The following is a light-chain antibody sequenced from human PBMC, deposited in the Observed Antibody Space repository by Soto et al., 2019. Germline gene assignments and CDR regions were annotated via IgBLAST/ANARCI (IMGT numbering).Light chain of an antibody. CDR3: YSTDSSGNHRV. V-gene: IGLV3-10*01. CDR1: ALPEKY. CDR2: EDS. J-gene: IGLJ3*02. Sequence: SYELTQPPSVSVSPGQTARITCSGDALPEKYAYWYQQKSDQAPVLVIHEDSKRPSGIPERFSGSSSGTMATLTITGAQVEDEGDYYCYSTDSSGNHRVFGGGTKLTVL.